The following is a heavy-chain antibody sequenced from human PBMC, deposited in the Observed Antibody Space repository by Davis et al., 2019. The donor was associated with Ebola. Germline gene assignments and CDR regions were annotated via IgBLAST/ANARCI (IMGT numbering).Heavy chain of an antibody. V-gene: IGHV4-4*02. CDR2: IYHSGST. CDR3: ARGLGSRVDY. Sequence: GSLRLSCAVSGGSISSSNWWSWVRQPPGKGLEWIGEIYHSGSTNYNPSLKSRVIISVDKSTNQFSLKLSSVTAADTAVYYCARGLGSRVDYWGQGTLVTVSS. CDR1: GGSISSSNW. J-gene: IGHJ4*02. D-gene: IGHD2-15*01.